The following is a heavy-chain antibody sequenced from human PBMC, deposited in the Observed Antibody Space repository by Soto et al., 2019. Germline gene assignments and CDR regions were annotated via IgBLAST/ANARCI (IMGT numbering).Heavy chain of an antibody. Sequence: QVQLQESGPRLVRPSGALSLTCSVSGASITSGHWWTWVRQSPGKGLEWIGEISDRGSAYSNPSLKGRVRLSGDKAQNQFSLRLASVAGADTANYFCKRSAHGMNGGSHYMALDDDLVTGMDVWGPGTTVTVSS. J-gene: IGHJ6*02. CDR3: KRSAHGMNGGSHYMALDDDLVTGMDV. D-gene: IGHD3-16*01. CDR1: GASITSGHW. V-gene: IGHV4-4*02. CDR2: ISDRGSA.